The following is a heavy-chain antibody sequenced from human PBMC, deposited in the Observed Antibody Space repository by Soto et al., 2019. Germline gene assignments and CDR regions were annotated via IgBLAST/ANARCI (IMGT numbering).Heavy chain of an antibody. D-gene: IGHD3-10*01. CDR1: GFTFSSYA. J-gene: IGHJ4*02. V-gene: IGHV3-23*01. CDR2: ISDSGGST. Sequence: GGYPGLSCAASGFTFSSYAMSWVRQAPGKGLEWVSGISDSGGSTYYADSVKGRFTISRDNSKNTLYLQMNSLRAEDTAVYYCAKGTYYYGSPPYYFDYWGQGTLVTVSA. CDR3: AKGTYYYGSPPYYFDY.